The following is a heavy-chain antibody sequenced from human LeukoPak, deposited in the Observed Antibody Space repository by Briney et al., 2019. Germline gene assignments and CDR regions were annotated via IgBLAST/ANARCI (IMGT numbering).Heavy chain of an antibody. D-gene: IGHD6-19*01. CDR1: GGSISSYY. CDR3: ARSGSGWYRGLFDY. V-gene: IGHV4-59*08. J-gene: IGHJ4*02. Sequence: SETLSLTCTVSGGSISSYYWNWVRQPPGKGLEWIGYVFYSGSTKYNPSLKRGVTILVEKNKKNFSLKLSSVTAADTAVYYCARSGSGWYRGLFDYWGQGNLVTVSS. CDR2: VFYSGST.